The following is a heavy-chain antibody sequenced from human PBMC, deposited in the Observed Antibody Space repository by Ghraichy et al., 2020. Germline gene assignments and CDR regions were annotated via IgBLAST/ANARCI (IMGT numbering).Heavy chain of an antibody. CDR3: ARAIRADRYCSSTSCYRADFDY. CDR1: GGTFSSYA. CDR2: IIPIFGTA. V-gene: IGHV1-69*13. D-gene: IGHD2-2*02. J-gene: IGHJ4*02. Sequence: SVKVSCKASGGTFSSYAISWVRQAPGQGLEWMGGIIPIFGTANYAQKFQGRVTITADESTSTAYMELSSLRSEDTAVYYCARAIRADRYCSSTSCYRADFDYWGQGTLVTVSS.